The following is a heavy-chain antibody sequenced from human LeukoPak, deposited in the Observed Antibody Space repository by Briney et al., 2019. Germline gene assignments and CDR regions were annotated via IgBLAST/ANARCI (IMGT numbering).Heavy chain of an antibody. CDR3: ARDNSGGSTWWFDP. CDR1: GFTFTSYY. Sequence: GASVKVSCKASGFTFTSYYMHWVRQAPGQGLEWMGIINPGGSYTSYAQKFQGRVTMTRDTSTSTVYMELSSPRSEDTAVYYCARDNSGGSTWWFDPWGQGTLVTVSS. V-gene: IGHV1-46*01. CDR2: INPGGSYT. J-gene: IGHJ5*02. D-gene: IGHD2-15*01.